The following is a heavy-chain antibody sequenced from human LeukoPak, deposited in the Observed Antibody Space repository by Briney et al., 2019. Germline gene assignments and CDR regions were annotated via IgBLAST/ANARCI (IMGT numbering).Heavy chain of an antibody. D-gene: IGHD5-24*01. V-gene: IGHV3-21*01. CDR3: AGHPAEMNTL. CDR1: GLTFSNYR. Sequence: GGSLLLSCAASGLTFSNYRMNWVRQAPGKGLEWVSSISSSGNYIYYADSMRGRFTISRDNAKNSVYLQMSSLSAEDTAVYYCAGHPAEMNTLWGQGTLVTVSS. J-gene: IGHJ4*02. CDR2: ISSSGNYI.